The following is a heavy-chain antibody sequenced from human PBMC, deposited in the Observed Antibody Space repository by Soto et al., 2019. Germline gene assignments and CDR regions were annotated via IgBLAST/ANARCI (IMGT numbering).Heavy chain of an antibody. V-gene: IGHV3-7*04. CDR3: ARDGDGYNRVAFDI. D-gene: IGHD5-12*01. CDR1: GLTFSSYW. Sequence: EVQLVKSGVGLVQPGGSLRLSCEASGLTFSSYWMSWVRQAPGKGLEWVAIIKEDGTEIYYVDSVKGRFTISRDNAKNSLYLHMNSLRAEDTAVYYCARDGDGYNRVAFDIWGQGTMVTVSS. J-gene: IGHJ3*02. CDR2: IKEDGTEI.